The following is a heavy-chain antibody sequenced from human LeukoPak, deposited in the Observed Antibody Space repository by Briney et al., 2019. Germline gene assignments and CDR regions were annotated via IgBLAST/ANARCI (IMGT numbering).Heavy chain of an antibody. CDR1: GLTFNRSW. CDR2: MDTSGSKK. CDR3: AIWASGNY. D-gene: IGHD3-10*01. V-gene: IGHV3-7*01. J-gene: IGHJ4*02. Sequence: GGSLRLSCAASGLTFNRSWLNWVRQAPGRGLKWVANMDTSGSKKRYVDSVKGRFTISKGNPGTSLYLEMNSLRTEDTAIYYCAIWASGNYWGQGTLVTVSS.